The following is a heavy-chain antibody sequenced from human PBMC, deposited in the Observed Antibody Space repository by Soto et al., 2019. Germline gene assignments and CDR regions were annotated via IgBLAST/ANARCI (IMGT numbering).Heavy chain of an antibody. V-gene: IGHV4-34*01. CDR3: ARTDIVTTNWFDP. CDR1: GESFIGYY. CDR2: INHGGST. D-gene: IGHD5-12*01. Sequence: QVHVQQWGAGLLKPSETLSLTCAVYGESFIGYYWTWIRQSPGKGLEWIGEINHGGSTNYNPSLKSRVTISIDTSKNQFSLKLTSVTAADTSVYYCARTDIVTTNWFDPWGQGTLVTVSS. J-gene: IGHJ5*02.